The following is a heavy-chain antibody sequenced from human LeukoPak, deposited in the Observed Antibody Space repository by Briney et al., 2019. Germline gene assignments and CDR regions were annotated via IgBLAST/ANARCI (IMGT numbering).Heavy chain of an antibody. Sequence: SETLSLTCAVSGGSFSGHYWNWIRQPPGKGLEWIGEINHGGSTNYNPSLKSRVTISVDTSQNQFSLRLSSVTAADTAAYYCARGRYVTTRGGAAAGFLDYWGQGTLVTVSS. J-gene: IGHJ4*02. CDR3: ARGRYVTTRGGAAAGFLDY. CDR1: GGSFSGHY. V-gene: IGHV4-34*01. CDR2: INHGGST. D-gene: IGHD6-13*01.